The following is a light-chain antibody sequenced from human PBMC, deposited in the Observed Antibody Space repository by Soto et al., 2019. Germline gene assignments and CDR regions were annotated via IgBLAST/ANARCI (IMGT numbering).Light chain of an antibody. Sequence: EIVLTQSPATLSLSPGERATLSCRASQSVSSYLAWYQQKPGQAPRLLIYGASSRATGIPDRFSGSGSGTDFTLKISRVEAEDVGVYYCMQGTHWPPTFGQGTRLEIK. V-gene: IGKV3-11*01. CDR3: MQGTHWPPT. J-gene: IGKJ5*01. CDR1: QSVSSY. CDR2: GAS.